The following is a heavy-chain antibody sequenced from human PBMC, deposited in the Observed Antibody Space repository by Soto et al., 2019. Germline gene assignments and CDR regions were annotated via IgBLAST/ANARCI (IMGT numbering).Heavy chain of an antibody. CDR3: ARARFDSWSHIYYGLDV. J-gene: IGHJ6*02. Sequence: LSLTCAVYGGSFSGYSWTWLRQPPGKGLEWIGEINHSGTTDYNPALKSRVTMSADTPKNQFSLRMTSVTAADTAVYYCARARFDSWSHIYYGLDVWGQGTTVTVSS. D-gene: IGHD3-3*01. CDR2: INHSGTT. CDR1: GGSFSGYS. V-gene: IGHV4-34*01.